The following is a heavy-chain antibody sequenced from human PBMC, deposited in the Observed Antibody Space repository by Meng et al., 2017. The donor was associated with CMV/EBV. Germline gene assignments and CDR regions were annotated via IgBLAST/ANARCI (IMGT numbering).Heavy chain of an antibody. CDR1: GFTFDAYG. D-gene: IGHD2-2*02. Sequence: ESLKISCAASGFTFDAYGMSWVRQAPGKGLEWVSGINWNGGSTGYADSVKGRFTISRDNAKNSLYLQMNSLRAEDKALYYCARDLVVPATIPDYYYYYGMDVWGQGTTVTVSS. CDR3: ARDLVVPATIPDYYYYYGMDV. V-gene: IGHV3-20*04. CDR2: INWNGGST. J-gene: IGHJ6*02.